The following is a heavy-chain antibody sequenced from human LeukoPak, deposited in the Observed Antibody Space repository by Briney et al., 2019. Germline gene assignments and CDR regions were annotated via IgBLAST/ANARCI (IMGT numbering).Heavy chain of an antibody. D-gene: IGHD2-15*01. Sequence: PGGSLRLSCAASGFTFSSYSMNWVRQAPGKGLEWVSSISSSSSYIYYADSVKGRFTISRDNAKNSLYLQMNSLRAEDTAVYYCARERGYGGSCFGYWGQGTLVTVSS. CDR3: ARERGYGGSCFGY. V-gene: IGHV3-21*01. J-gene: IGHJ4*02. CDR2: ISSSSSYI. CDR1: GFTFSSYS.